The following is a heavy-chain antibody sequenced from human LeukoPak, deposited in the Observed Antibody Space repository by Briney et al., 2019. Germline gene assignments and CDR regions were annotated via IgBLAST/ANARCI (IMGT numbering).Heavy chain of an antibody. V-gene: IGHV3-23*01. J-gene: IGHJ4*02. Sequence: GGSLRLSCAASGFTFSSYAMSWVRQAPGKGLEWVSAITDSGGNTYYAAPVKGRFTIFRDNSKNTLYLQMNSLRAEDTAVYYCARAGHCTNGICYTADFDYWGQGTLVTVSS. CDR2: ITDSGGNT. CDR1: GFTFSSYA. CDR3: ARAGHCTNGICYTADFDY. D-gene: IGHD2-8*01.